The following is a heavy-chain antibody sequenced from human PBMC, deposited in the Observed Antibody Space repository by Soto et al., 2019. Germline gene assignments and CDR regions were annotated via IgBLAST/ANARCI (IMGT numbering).Heavy chain of an antibody. V-gene: IGHV4-31*03. CDR2: IYYSGST. CDR3: ARGKSIAAVYDY. CDR1: GGSISSGGYY. D-gene: IGHD6-6*01. J-gene: IGHJ4*02. Sequence: SETLSLTCTVSGGSISSGGYYWSWIRQPPGKGLEWIGYIYYSGSTYYNPSLKSRVTISVDTSKNQFSLKLSSVTAADTAVYYCARGKSIAAVYDYWGQGTLVTVSS.